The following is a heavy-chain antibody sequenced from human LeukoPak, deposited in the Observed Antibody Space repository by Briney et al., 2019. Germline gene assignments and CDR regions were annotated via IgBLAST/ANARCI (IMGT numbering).Heavy chain of an antibody. CDR2: IYYSGST. Sequence: SETLSLTCTVSGGSISSYYWSWIRQPPGKGLEWIGYIYYSGSTNYNPSLKSRVTISVDTSKNQFSLKLSSVTAADTAVYYCARHSGYGVYWYFDLWGRGTLVTVSS. D-gene: IGHD5-12*01. CDR1: GGSISSYY. J-gene: IGHJ2*01. CDR3: ARHSGYGVYWYFDL. V-gene: IGHV4-59*01.